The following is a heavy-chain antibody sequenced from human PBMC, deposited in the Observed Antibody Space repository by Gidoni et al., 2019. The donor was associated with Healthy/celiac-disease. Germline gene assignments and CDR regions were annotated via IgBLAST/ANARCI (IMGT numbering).Heavy chain of an antibody. CDR2: IAYDGSNK. CDR1: GFTFSSYG. CDR3: AKDYSGYSDY. V-gene: IGHV3-30*18. J-gene: IGHJ4*02. Sequence: QVQLVESGGVVVQPGRSLRLSFAASGFTFSSYGMHWVRQAPGKGLEWVEVIAYDGSNKYYADSVKGRLTISRDNSKNTLYMQMTSLRAEETAVYYCAKDYSGYSDYWGQGTLVTVSS. D-gene: IGHD5-12*01.